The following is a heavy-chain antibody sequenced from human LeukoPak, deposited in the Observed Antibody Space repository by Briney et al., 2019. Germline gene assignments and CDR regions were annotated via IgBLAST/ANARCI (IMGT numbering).Heavy chain of an antibody. CDR2: INWNGGST. J-gene: IGHJ5*02. CDR1: GFTFDDYS. V-gene: IGHV3-20*01. D-gene: IGHD2-8*01. Sequence: GGSLRLSCAASGFTFDDYSMSWVRQAPGKGLEWVSGINWNGGSTGYADSVKGRFTISRDNAKNSLYLQMNSLRAEDTALYHCARVLGGWFDPWGQGTLVTVSS. CDR3: ARVLGGWFDP.